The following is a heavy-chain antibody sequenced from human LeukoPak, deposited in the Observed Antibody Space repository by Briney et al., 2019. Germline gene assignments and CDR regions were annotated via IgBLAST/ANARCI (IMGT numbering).Heavy chain of an antibody. D-gene: IGHD6-13*01. CDR1: GYTFFNYW. Sequence: GESLKISCEASGYTFFNYWIGWGRQVPGQGLEGVAFGYPGDSDTRYSPSFQGQVTVSSDKSANTAYLHWSSLKASDTAIYFCARHAHLTISAAGSEIDHWGQGALVTVSS. J-gene: IGHJ4*02. CDR3: ARHAHLTISAAGSEIDH. V-gene: IGHV5-51*01. CDR2: GYPGDSDT.